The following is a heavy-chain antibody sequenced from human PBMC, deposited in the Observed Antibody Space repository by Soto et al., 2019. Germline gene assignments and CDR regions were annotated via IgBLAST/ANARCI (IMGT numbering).Heavy chain of an antibody. J-gene: IGHJ4*02. V-gene: IGHV3-23*01. CDR1: GFPFSIYA. CDR2: ISDTT. Sequence: PGGSLSLSCEASGFPFSIYAMNWVRQAPGKGLEWVSTISDTTYYADSVKGRFTISRDNSKNTLYLQMNNLRAEDTAVYYCAKDAPDMNGWFYFDYWGQGALVTVSS. D-gene: IGHD6-19*01. CDR3: AKDAPDMNGWFYFDY.